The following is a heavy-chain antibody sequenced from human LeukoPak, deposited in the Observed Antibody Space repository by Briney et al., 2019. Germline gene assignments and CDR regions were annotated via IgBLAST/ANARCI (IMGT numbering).Heavy chain of an antibody. V-gene: IGHV4-30-4*01. CDR1: GGSISSGDYY. J-gene: IGHJ5*02. CDR3: ARGRSDYYDTSGYYYVRFDP. CDR2: IYYSGST. Sequence: PSQTLSLTCTVSGGSISSGDYYWSWIRQPPGKGLEWIGYIYYSGSTYYNPSLKSRVTISVDTSKNQFSLKLSSVTAADTAVYYCARGRSDYYDTSGYYYVRFDPWGQGTLVTVSS. D-gene: IGHD3-22*01.